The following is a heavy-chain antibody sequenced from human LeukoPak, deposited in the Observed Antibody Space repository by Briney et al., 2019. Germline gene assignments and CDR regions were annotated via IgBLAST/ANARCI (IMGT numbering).Heavy chain of an antibody. CDR3: ARNASDSGTSYFDY. CDR2: IYYSGST. Sequence: PSETLSLTCTVSGGSISSSTSYWGWIRQPPGKGLEWTGSIYYSGSTSYNPSLKSQVTISVDTSKKQFSLKLDSVTAADTAVYYCARNASDSGTSYFDYWGQGTLVTVSS. J-gene: IGHJ4*02. D-gene: IGHD1-26*01. CDR1: GGSISSSTSY. V-gene: IGHV4-39*01.